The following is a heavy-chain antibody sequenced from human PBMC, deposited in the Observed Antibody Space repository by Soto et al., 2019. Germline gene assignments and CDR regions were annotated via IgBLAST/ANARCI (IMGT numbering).Heavy chain of an antibody. V-gene: IGHV4-34*01. CDR2: INHSGST. D-gene: IGHD3-3*01. Sequence: QVQLQQWGAGLLKPSETLSLTCAVYGGSFSGYYWSWIRQPPGKGLEWIGEINHSGSTNYNPSLKSRGTISVDTSKNQFSPKLSSVTAAHTAVYYCARGVKKYYDFWSVYYVYGMDVWGQGTTVTVSS. CDR3: ARGVKKYYDFWSVYYVYGMDV. J-gene: IGHJ6*02. CDR1: GGSFSGYY.